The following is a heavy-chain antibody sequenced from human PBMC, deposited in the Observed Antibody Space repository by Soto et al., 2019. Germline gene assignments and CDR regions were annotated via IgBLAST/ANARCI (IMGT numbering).Heavy chain of an antibody. V-gene: IGHV2-5*02. D-gene: IGHD2-8*02. J-gene: IGHJ3*01. CDR1: GFSLTTTGAG. CDR2: IYWDDDR. Sequence: QITLKESGPTLVKPTQTLTLTCTFSGFSLTTTGAGVGWIRQPPGKALEWLALIYWDDDRRYSPALKSRLTITKDTSKNQVVLTMTNMDPVDTATYFCAHSAWYAFGFWGQGTLVTVSS. CDR3: AHSAWYAFGF.